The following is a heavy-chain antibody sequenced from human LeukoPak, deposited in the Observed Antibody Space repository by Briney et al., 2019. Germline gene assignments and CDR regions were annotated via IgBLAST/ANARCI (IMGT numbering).Heavy chain of an antibody. CDR3: ASQNYYDSSGYYSNPDY. V-gene: IGHV4-39*01. Sequence: SETLSLTCTVSGGSISSSSYYWGWIRQPPGKGLEWIGSIYYSGSTYYNPSLKSRVTISVDTSKNQFSLKLSSVTAADTAVYYCASQNYYDSSGYYSNPDYWGQGTLVTVSP. CDR2: IYYSGST. D-gene: IGHD3-22*01. J-gene: IGHJ4*02. CDR1: GGSISSSSYY.